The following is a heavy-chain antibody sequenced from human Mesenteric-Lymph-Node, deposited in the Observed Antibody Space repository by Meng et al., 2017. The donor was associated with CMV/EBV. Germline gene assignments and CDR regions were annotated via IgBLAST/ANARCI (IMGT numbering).Heavy chain of an antibody. CDR1: AYTFTDYY. CDR2: INPNGGGS. Sequence: CKASAYTFTDYYMHWVRQAPGQGREWMGWINPNGGGSKSAQTFQGRVTMTRDTSISTAYMELNRLRSDDTAVYYCATLFTSSSTCDYWGQGTLVTVSS. V-gene: IGHV1-2*02. D-gene: IGHD6-6*01. J-gene: IGHJ4*02. CDR3: ATLFTSSSTCDY.